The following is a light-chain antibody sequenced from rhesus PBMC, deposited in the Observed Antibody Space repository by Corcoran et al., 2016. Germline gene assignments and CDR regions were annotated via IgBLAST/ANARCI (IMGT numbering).Light chain of an antibody. Sequence: DIQMTQSPSALSASVGDTVTITCRASPYVSTWVAWYQPMPGKAPKVLIYKEASLQSGVPSRFSGTGSVTDCTRTISRLQSEDFATYYCEQYDSRPWTFGQGTKVDIK. CDR1: PYVSTW. CDR3: EQYDSRPWT. V-gene: IGKV1-22*01. CDR2: KEA. J-gene: IGKJ1*01.